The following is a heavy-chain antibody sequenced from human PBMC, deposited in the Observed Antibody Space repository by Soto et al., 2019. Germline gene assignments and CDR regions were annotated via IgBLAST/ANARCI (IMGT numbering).Heavy chain of an antibody. CDR3: ARALHCSSTSCHPYYFDY. V-gene: IGHV4-34*01. CDR1: GGSFSGYY. Sequence: QVQLQQWGAGLLKPSETLSLTCAVYGGSFSGYYWSWIRQPPGKGLEWIGEINHSGSTNYNPSLKRRVTISVDTSKNQFSLKLSSVTAADTAVYYCARALHCSSTSCHPYYFDYWGQGTLVTVSS. D-gene: IGHD2-2*01. CDR2: INHSGST. J-gene: IGHJ4*02.